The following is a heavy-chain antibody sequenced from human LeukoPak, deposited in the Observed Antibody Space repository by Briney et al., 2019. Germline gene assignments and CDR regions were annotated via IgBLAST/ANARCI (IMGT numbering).Heavy chain of an antibody. Sequence: PGRSLRLSCAASGFIFSSYAMHWVRQAPGKGLEWVAVISYDGSNKYYADSVKGRFTISRDNSKNTLFLQMNSLRAEDTAVYYCAKPPEVGATVAYFDYWGQGTLVTVSS. CDR3: AKPPEVGATVAYFDY. CDR2: ISYDGSNK. CDR1: GFIFSSYA. J-gene: IGHJ4*02. V-gene: IGHV3-30-3*02. D-gene: IGHD1-26*01.